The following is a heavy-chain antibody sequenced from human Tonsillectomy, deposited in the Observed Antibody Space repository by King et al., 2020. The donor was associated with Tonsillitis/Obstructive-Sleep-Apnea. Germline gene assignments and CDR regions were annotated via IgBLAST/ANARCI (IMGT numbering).Heavy chain of an antibody. CDR1: GYTFTSYY. CDR3: ARGGDSSSYYYYGMDV. V-gene: IGHV1-46*01. Sequence: VQLVESGAEVKKPGASVKVSCKASGYTFTSYYMYWVRQAPGQGLEWMGIINPSGGSTSNAQKFQGRVTMTRDTSTSTVYMELSSLRSEDTAVYYCARGGDSSSYYYYGMDVWGQGTTVTVSS. CDR2: INPSGGST. J-gene: IGHJ6*02. D-gene: IGHD3-22*01.